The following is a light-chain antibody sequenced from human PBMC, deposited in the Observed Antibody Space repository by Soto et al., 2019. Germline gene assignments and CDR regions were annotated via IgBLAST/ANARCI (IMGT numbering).Light chain of an antibody. CDR2: GAS. CDR1: QSVSSN. V-gene: IGKV3-15*01. Sequence: EIVMTQSPATLSVSPWERATLSCMASQSVSSNLAWYQHKPGQAPRLLIYGASTRATGIPARFSGSGSGTEFTLTISSLQSEDFAVYYCQQYNNWPPVTFGQGTKVDIK. J-gene: IGKJ1*01. CDR3: QQYNNWPPVT.